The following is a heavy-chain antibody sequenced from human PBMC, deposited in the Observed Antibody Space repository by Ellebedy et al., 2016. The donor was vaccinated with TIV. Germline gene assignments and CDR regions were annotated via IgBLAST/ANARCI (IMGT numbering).Heavy chain of an antibody. Sequence: MPSETLSLTCTVSGASISSYFWSWIRQHPGKGLEWIGYISNTGNTNYNPSLKSRVSISLDTSRSQFSLSFTSVTAADTAVYFCARDRRGSYDFWGQGTLIAVSS. D-gene: IGHD3-10*01. J-gene: IGHJ4*02. CDR3: ARDRRGSYDF. CDR1: GASISSYF. V-gene: IGHV4-59*01. CDR2: ISNTGNT.